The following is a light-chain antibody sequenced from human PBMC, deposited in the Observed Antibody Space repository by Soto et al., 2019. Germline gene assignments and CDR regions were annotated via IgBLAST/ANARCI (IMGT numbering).Light chain of an antibody. CDR1: SGDIGAYNY. Sequence: ALTQSPSASASPGQSVTISCTGSSGDIGAYNYVSWYQQHPGKAPKLIIYEVNKRPSGVPDRFSGSKSGITASLTVSGLQADDEADYYCGAHAGSNTWVFGGGTKVTVL. J-gene: IGLJ3*02. V-gene: IGLV2-8*01. CDR3: GAHAGSNTWV. CDR2: EVN.